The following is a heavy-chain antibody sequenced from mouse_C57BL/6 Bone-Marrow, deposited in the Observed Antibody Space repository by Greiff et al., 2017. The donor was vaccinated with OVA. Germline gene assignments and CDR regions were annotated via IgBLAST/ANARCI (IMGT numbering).Heavy chain of an antibody. CDR3: ARHWEGFAY. CDR2: ISNLAYSI. D-gene: IGHD4-1*01. V-gene: IGHV5-15*01. J-gene: IGHJ3*01. CDR1: GFTFSDYG. Sequence: DVMLVESGGGLVQPGGSLKLSCAASGFTFSDYGMAWVRQAPRKGPEWVAFISNLAYSIYYADTVTGRFTISRENAKNTLYLEMSSLRSEDTAMYYCARHWEGFAYWGQGTLVTVSA.